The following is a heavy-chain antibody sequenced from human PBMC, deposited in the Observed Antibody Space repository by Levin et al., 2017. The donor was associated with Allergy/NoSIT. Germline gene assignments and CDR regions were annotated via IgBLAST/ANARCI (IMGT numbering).Heavy chain of an antibody. V-gene: IGHV3-49*03. Sequence: GGSLRLSCTASGFTFGDYAMSWFRQAPGKGLEWVGFIRSKAYGGTTEYAASVKGRFTISRDDSKSIAYLQMNSLKTEDTAVYYCTRVPPSFHSAYWGQGTLVTVSS. J-gene: IGHJ4*02. CDR3: TRVPPSFHSAY. D-gene: IGHD6-13*01. CDR1: GFTFGDYA. CDR2: IRSKAYGGTT.